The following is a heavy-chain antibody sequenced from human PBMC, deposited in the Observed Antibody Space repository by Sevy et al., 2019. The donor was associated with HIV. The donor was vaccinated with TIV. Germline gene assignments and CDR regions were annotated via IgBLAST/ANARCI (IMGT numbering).Heavy chain of an antibody. J-gene: IGHJ5*02. CDR3: VKTWFDP. Sequence: GGSLRLSCATSGIKFTSYTMTWVCQAPGKGPEWVSSIDSSGGKTYYADSVKGRFTISRDNSKNTLYLQMQDLTVEDTAVYYCVKTWFDPWGQGTLVTVSS. CDR2: IDSSGGKT. CDR1: GIKFTSYT. V-gene: IGHV3-23*01.